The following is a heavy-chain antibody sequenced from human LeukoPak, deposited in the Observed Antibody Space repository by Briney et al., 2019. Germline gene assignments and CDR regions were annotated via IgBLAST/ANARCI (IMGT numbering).Heavy chain of an antibody. CDR1: GFTFSNYW. D-gene: IGHD1-26*01. CDR2: IKQDGSET. J-gene: IGHJ4*02. Sequence: PGGSLRLSCAASGFTFSNYWMNWVRQAPGKGLGWVANIKQDGSETRYVDSVKGRFTISRDNAKNSLFLQMNSLRADDTAVYFCARGFSGSFEYWGQGTLVTVSS. CDR3: ARGFSGSFEY. V-gene: IGHV3-7*01.